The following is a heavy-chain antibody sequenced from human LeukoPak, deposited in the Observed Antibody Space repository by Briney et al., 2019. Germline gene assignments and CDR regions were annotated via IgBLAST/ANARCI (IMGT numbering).Heavy chain of an antibody. V-gene: IGHV4-34*01. D-gene: IGHD3-22*01. Sequence: KPSETLSLTCAVYGGSFSGYYWSWIRQPPGKGLEWIGEINHSGSTNCNPSLKSRVTISVDTSKNQFSLKLSSVTAADTAVYYCARVLYYYDSSGYYYASPTKYYFDYWGQGTLVTVSS. CDR3: ARVLYYYDSSGYYYASPTKYYFDY. CDR1: GGSFSGYY. CDR2: INHSGST. J-gene: IGHJ4*02.